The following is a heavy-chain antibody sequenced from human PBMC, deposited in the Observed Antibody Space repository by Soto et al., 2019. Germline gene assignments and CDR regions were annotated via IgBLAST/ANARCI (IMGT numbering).Heavy chain of an antibody. CDR1: GGSISGYF. V-gene: IGHV4-59*01. Sequence: PSETLSLTCTVSGGSISGYFWNWIRQSPGKELELIGYVYYSGNTSYNPSLKRRVTISVDTSKNHFSLKLSSVTAADTAVYYCARARSRCCYGGADYSYYGMDVWGQGTTVTVSS. J-gene: IGHJ6*02. CDR3: ARARSRCCYGGADYSYYGMDV. D-gene: IGHD3-16*01. CDR2: VYYSGNT.